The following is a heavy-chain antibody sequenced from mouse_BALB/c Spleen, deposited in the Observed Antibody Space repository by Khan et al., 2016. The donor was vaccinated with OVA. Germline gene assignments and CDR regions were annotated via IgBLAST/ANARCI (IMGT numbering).Heavy chain of an antibody. V-gene: IGHV1-76*01. CDR2: INPGTDNT. D-gene: IGHD6-2*01. CDR3: AREESLYYFVY. Sequence: QVQLKQSGAELVRPGASVKLSCRTSGYIFTNYWIHWVKQRSGQGLEWIARINPGTDNTYYNEKLKDKATLTADRSSNTAYLQLSSLKSEDSAVYCCAREESLYYFVYWGQGTTLTVSS. J-gene: IGHJ2*01. CDR1: GYIFTNYW.